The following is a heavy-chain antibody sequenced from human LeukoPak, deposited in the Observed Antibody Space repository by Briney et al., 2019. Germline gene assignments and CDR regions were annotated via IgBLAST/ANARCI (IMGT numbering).Heavy chain of an antibody. J-gene: IGHJ6*02. CDR3: ARVRDSSGWPYYYYYYGMDV. CDR2: IYYSGST. CDR1: GGSISSYY. D-gene: IGHD6-19*01. V-gene: IGHV4-59*01. Sequence: SETLSLTCTVSGGSISSYYWSWIRQPPGKGLEWIGYIYYSGSTNYNPSLKSRVTISVDTSKNQFSLKLSSVTAADTAVYYCARVRDSSGWPYYYYYYGMDVWGQGTTVTVSS.